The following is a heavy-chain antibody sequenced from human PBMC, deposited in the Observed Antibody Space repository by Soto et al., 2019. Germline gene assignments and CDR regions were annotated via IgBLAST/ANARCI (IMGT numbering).Heavy chain of an antibody. D-gene: IGHD3-22*01. Sequence: PGGSLRLSCAASGFTFSSYAMHWVRQAPGKGLEWVAVISYDGSNKYYADSVKGRFTISRDNSKNTLYLQMNSLRAEDTAVYYCARDHYYDSSGYYYAYSFYYYWGQGTLVTVPQ. V-gene: IGHV3-30-3*01. CDR2: ISYDGSNK. CDR3: ARDHYYDSSGYYYAYSFYYY. J-gene: IGHJ4*02. CDR1: GFTFSSYA.